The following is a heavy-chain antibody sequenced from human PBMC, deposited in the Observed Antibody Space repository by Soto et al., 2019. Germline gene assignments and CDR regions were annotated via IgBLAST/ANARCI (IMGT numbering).Heavy chain of an antibody. Sequence: QVQLVESGGGVVQPGRSLRLSCAASGFTFSSYGMHWVRQAPGKGLEWVAVIWYDGSNKYYADSVKGRFTISRDNSKNTLYLQMNSLRAEDTAVYYCARGFVLPAAPPDYWGQGTLVTVSS. CDR1: GFTFSSYG. CDR2: IWYDGSNK. D-gene: IGHD2-2*01. CDR3: ARGFVLPAAPPDY. V-gene: IGHV3-33*01. J-gene: IGHJ4*02.